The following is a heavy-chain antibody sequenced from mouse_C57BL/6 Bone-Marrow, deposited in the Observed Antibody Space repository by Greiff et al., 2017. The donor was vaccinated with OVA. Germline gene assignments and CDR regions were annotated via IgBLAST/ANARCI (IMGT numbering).Heavy chain of an antibody. CDR3: AGTDYYGSSYLY. CDR2: IYPRSGNT. V-gene: IGHV1-81*01. J-gene: IGHJ2*01. D-gene: IGHD1-1*01. Sequence: QVQLQQSGAELARPGASVKLSCKASGYTFTSYGISWVKQRTGQGLEWIGEIYPRSGNTYYNEKFKGKATLTADKSSSPAYMELRSLTSEDSAVYFCAGTDYYGSSYLYWGQGTTLTVSA. CDR1: GYTFTSYG.